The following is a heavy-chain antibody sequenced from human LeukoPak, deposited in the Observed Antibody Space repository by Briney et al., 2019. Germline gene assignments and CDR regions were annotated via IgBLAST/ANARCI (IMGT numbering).Heavy chain of an antibody. CDR3: ASADYDYVWGSYRRDY. D-gene: IGHD3-16*02. J-gene: IGHJ4*02. CDR1: GGSFCGYC. CDR2: INHSGST. V-gene: IGHV4-34*01. Sequence: SETLSLTYAVYGGSFCGYCWSWIRQPPGKGLEWIGEINHSGSTNYNPSLKSRVTISVDTSKNQFSLKLSSVTAADTAVYYCASADYDYVWGSYRRDYWGQGTLVTVSS.